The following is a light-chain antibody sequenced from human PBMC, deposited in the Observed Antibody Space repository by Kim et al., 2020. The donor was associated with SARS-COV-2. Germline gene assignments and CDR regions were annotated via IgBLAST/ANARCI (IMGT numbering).Light chain of an antibody. V-gene: IGKV3-20*01. CDR3: QQYGGSPPYT. CDR1: QSVSSSY. J-gene: IGKJ2*01. Sequence: SPGEGATLSCRASQSVSSSYLAWYQHKPGQAPRLPIYRASSRATGIPDRFSGSGSGTDFTLTISRLEPEDFAVYYCQQYGGSPPYTFGQGTKLEI. CDR2: RAS.